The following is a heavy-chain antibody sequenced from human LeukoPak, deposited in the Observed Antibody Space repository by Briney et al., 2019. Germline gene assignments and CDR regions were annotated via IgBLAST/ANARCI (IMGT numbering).Heavy chain of an antibody. D-gene: IGHD4-23*01. CDR1: GGTFSSYA. J-gene: IGHJ4*02. CDR2: IIPIFGTA. Sequence: GSSVKVSCKASGGTFSSYAISWVRQAPGQGLEWMGGIIPIFGTANYAQKFQGRVTITADESTSTAYMELSSLRSEDTAVYYCGVGLRWGPLFYWGQGTLVTVSS. V-gene: IGHV1-69*01. CDR3: GVGLRWGPLFY.